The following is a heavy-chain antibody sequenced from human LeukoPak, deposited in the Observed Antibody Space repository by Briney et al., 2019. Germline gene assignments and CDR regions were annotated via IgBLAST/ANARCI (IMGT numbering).Heavy chain of an antibody. CDR1: GYTFTSYG. D-gene: IGHD5-18*01. CDR2: ISAYNGNT. V-gene: IGHV1-18*04. J-gene: IGHJ3*02. Sequence: SVKVSCKASGYTFTSYGISWVRPAAGQGLEWMGWISAYNGNTNYAQKLQGRVTMTTDTSTSTAYMELRSLRSDDTAVYYCARDSGLSGYSYGQPFDIWGQGTMVTVSS. CDR3: ARDSGLSGYSYGQPFDI.